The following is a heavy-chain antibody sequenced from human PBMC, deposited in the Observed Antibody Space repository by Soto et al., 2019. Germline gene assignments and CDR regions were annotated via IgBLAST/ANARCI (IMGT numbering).Heavy chain of an antibody. J-gene: IGHJ4*02. CDR3: ASPSYGSGSYY. CDR1: GYTFTNYL. D-gene: IGHD3-10*01. Sequence: VQLVQSGAEVKKPGASVKVSCKASGYTFTNYLIHWVRQAPGQRLEWMGWINAGNGDTKYSQNFQGRVTITRDTSASTAYMELSSLRSEDTAVYYCASPSYGSGSYYWGQGNLVTVSS. CDR2: INAGNGDT. V-gene: IGHV1-3*01.